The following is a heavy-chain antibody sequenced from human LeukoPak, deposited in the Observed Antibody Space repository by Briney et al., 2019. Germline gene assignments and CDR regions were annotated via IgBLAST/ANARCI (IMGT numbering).Heavy chain of an antibody. J-gene: IGHJ4*02. Sequence: PGGSLRLSCAASGFTFSSYGMHWVRQAPGKGLEWVSGISWNSGSIGYADSVKGRFTISRDNAKNSLYLQMNSLRAEDMALYYCATSGSYYAPFDYWGQGTLVTVSS. V-gene: IGHV3-9*03. D-gene: IGHD1-26*01. CDR1: GFTFSSYG. CDR2: ISWNSGSI. CDR3: ATSGSYYAPFDY.